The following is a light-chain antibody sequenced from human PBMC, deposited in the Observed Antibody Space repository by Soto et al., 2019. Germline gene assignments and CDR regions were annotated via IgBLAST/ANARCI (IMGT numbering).Light chain of an antibody. J-gene: IGKJ4*01. CDR1: QNVYNN. CDR3: QQCRNWPLT. V-gene: IGKV3-15*01. CDR2: DAS. Sequence: EIVMTQSPATLSVSPGEGATLSCKASQNVYNNLAWYQQRPGQPPRLLIYDASTRATGISARFSGSGYGTEFILTIRSLQSKDFAVYFCQQCRNWPLTFGGGTKV.